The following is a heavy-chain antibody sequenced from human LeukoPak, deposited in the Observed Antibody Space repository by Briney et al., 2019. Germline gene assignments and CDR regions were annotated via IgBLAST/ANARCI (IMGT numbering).Heavy chain of an antibody. Sequence: GASVKVSCKASGYTFTSYGISWVRQAPGQGLEWMGWISAYNGNTNYAQKLQGRVTMTTDTSTSTAYMELRSLRSEDTAVYYCARDSGQYASGAAAYFDYWGQGSQVTVSS. CDR3: ARDSGQYASGAAAYFDY. CDR1: GYTFTSYG. J-gene: IGHJ4*02. CDR2: ISAYNGNT. V-gene: IGHV1-18*01. D-gene: IGHD3-10*01.